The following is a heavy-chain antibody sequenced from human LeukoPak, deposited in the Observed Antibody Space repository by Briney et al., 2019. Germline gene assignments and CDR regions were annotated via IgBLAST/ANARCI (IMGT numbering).Heavy chain of an antibody. Sequence: GRSLRLSCAASGFTFNSYAMHWVRQAPGKGLEWVAVISYDGSNKYYADSVKGRFTISRDNSKNTLYLQMNSLRAEDTAVYYCARDPPYSGSYYFDYWGQGTLVTVSS. V-gene: IGHV3-30-3*01. CDR3: ARDPPYSGSYYFDY. J-gene: IGHJ4*02. D-gene: IGHD1-26*01. CDR1: GFTFNSYA. CDR2: ISYDGSNK.